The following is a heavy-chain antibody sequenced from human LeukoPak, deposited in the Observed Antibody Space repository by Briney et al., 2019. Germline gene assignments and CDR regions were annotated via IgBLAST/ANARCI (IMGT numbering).Heavy chain of an antibody. CDR2: ISSGGTII. V-gene: IGHV3-48*01. Sequence: GGSLRLSCAASGFAFSSHTINWVRQAPGKGLEWVSSISSGGTIIYYADSVKGRFTISRDNGRNSLYLQMNSLRADDTAVYYCARKPITGTTLGPFDMWGQGTMVTVSS. D-gene: IGHD1-7*01. CDR3: ARKPITGTTLGPFDM. J-gene: IGHJ3*02. CDR1: GFAFSSHT.